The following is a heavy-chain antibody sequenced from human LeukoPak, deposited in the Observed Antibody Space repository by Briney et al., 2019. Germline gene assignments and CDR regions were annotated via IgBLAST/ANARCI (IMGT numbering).Heavy chain of an antibody. CDR3: ARGEDFLGGVVDS. CDR1: GGSISGYY. D-gene: IGHD3-16*01. J-gene: IGHJ4*02. CDR2: INYSGTP. Sequence: SETLSLTCAVNGGSISGYYWSWIRQSPGKGLEWIGEINYSGTPNYNPPLKSRVIFSVDMSKNQFSLKMSSVTAADTAVYYCARGEDFLGGVVDSCGQGSLVTVSS. V-gene: IGHV4-34*01.